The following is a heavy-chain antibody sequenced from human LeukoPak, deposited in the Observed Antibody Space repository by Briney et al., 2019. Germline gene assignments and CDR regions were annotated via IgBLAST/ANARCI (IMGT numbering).Heavy chain of an antibody. CDR1: GSSISNYY. V-gene: IGHV4-4*09. D-gene: IGHD2-15*01. J-gene: IGHJ6*03. Sequence: TSETLSLTCTVSGSSISNYYWSWVRQPPGKGLEWIGYIYTSGSTNYNPSLKSRVTISVDTSENQFSLRLSSVTAADTAVYYCARAYRYCSGGSCYRGYYYFYMDVWGKGTTVTVSS. CDR3: ARAYRYCSGGSCYRGYYYFYMDV. CDR2: IYTSGST.